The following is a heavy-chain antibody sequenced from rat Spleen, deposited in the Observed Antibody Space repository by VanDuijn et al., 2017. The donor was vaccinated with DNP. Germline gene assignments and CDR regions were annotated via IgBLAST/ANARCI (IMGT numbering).Heavy chain of an antibody. J-gene: IGHJ2*01. D-gene: IGHD3-3*01. CDR1: GFTFSDYY. CDR3: ARHDTIRYSAHYFDY. V-gene: IGHV5-29*01. Sequence: EVQLVESDGGLVQPGRSLKLSCAASGFTFSDYYMAWVRQAPTKGLEWVATISYDGSSTYYRDSVKGRFTISRDNAKSTLYLQMDSLRSEDTATYYCARHDTIRYSAHYFDYWGQGVMVTVSS. CDR2: ISYDGSST.